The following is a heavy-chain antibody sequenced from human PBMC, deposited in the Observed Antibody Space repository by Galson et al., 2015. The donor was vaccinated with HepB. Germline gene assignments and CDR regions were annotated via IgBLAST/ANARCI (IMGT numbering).Heavy chain of an antibody. CDR1: GFTFSSYS. D-gene: IGHD6-13*01. V-gene: IGHV3-21*01. CDR3: ARGYLSSSWERGIFDY. CDR2: ISSSSYI. J-gene: IGHJ4*02. Sequence: SLRLSCAASGFTFSSYSMNWVRQAPGKGLEWVSSISSSSYIYYADSVKGRFTISRDNAKNSLYLQMNSLRAEDTAVYYCARGYLSSSWERGIFDYWGQGTLVTVSS.